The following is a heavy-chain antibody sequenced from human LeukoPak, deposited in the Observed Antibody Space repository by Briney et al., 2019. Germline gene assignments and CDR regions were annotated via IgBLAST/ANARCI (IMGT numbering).Heavy chain of an antibody. V-gene: IGHV3-23*01. J-gene: IGHJ3*02. D-gene: IGHD2-2*01. Sequence: GGSLRLSCAASGFTFSSYGMSWVRQAPGKGLEWVSAISGSGGSTYYADSVKGRFTISRDNSENTLYLQMNSLRAEDTAVYYCAKVKQEDIVVVPAEGAFDIWGQGTMVTVSS. CDR2: ISGSGGST. CDR1: GFTFSSYG. CDR3: AKVKQEDIVVVPAEGAFDI.